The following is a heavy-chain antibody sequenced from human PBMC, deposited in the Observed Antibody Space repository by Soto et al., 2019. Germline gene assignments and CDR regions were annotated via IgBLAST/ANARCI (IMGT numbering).Heavy chain of an antibody. V-gene: IGHV3-48*02. CDR1: GFTFSTYT. D-gene: IGHD4-4*01. CDR3: AGHNHSHWFDY. J-gene: IGHJ4*02. CDR2: ISTGRTTI. Sequence: EVQLVESGGGLVQPGGSLRLSCAASGFTFSTYTMTWVRQAPGKGLEWLAYISTGRTTIFYADSIKGRFTVSRDNAKNSLYLQMNSLRDEDTAVYFCAGHNHSHWFDYWGQGSLVTVSS.